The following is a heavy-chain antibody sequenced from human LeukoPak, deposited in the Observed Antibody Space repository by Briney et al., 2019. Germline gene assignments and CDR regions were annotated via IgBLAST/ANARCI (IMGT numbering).Heavy chain of an antibody. CDR1: GFTFSNAW. Sequence: GGSLRLSCAASGFTFSNAWMSWVRQTPGGGLEWVSTIEQDSSGTYSADSVKGRFAISRDNSKNTLYLQLSSLTAEDTAVYYCAKDEGRLINNWYRQYWGQGTPVTVSS. J-gene: IGHJ4*02. CDR2: IEQDSSGT. CDR3: AKDEGRLINNWYRQY. D-gene: IGHD1-1*01. V-gene: IGHV3-23*01.